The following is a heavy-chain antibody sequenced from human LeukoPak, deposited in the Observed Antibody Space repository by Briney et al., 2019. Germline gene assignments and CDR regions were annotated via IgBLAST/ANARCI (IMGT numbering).Heavy chain of an antibody. CDR3: ARGTTGWYFDL. CDR1: GFTFSSYD. CDR2: IGTDGDT. D-gene: IGHD4-11*01. V-gene: IGHV3-13*01. J-gene: IGHJ2*01. Sequence: GGSLRLSCAASGFTFSSYDMHWVRQATGKGLEWVSAIGTDGDTYYPGSVKGRFTISRENAKNSLYLQMNSLRAGDTAVYYCARGTTGWYFDLWGRGTLVTVSS.